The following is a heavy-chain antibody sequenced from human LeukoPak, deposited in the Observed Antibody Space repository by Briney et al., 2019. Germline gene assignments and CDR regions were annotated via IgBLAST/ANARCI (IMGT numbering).Heavy chain of an antibody. Sequence: GGSLRLSCAASGFTFSSYSMNWVRQAPGKGLEWVSYISSSSSTIYYADSVKGRFTISRDNAKNSLYLQMNSLRAEDTAVYYCARCEGYGYYYYYMDVWGKGTTVTVSS. CDR2: ISSSSSTI. V-gene: IGHV3-48*01. CDR1: GFTFSSYS. CDR3: ARCEGYGYYYYYMDV. J-gene: IGHJ6*03. D-gene: IGHD2-15*01.